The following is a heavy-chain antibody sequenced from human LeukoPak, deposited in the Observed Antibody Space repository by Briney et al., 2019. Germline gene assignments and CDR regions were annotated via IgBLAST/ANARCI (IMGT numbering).Heavy chain of an antibody. D-gene: IGHD2/OR15-2a*01. CDR2: FYTSGTT. V-gene: IGHV4-61*02. Sequence: PSETLSLTCNVSGGSINSGHYYWSWIRQSAGKGLEWIGRFYTSGTTDYNPSLKSRVTISADTSKNQFSLKLRSVTAEDTAVYYCARDYGNSWFDSWGQGTLVTVSS. CDR3: ARDYGNSWFDS. CDR1: GGSINSGHYY. J-gene: IGHJ5*01.